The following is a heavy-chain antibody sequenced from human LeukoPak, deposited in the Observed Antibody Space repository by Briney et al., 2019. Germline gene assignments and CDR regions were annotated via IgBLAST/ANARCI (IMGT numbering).Heavy chain of an antibody. CDR1: GFTFRSYE. Sequence: GGSLRLSCAASGFTFRSYEMHWVRQAPGKGLGWVSYISTSGGTIYYADSVKGRFTISRDNARNSLYLQMNSLRAEDTAVYYCARAFSIDCWGQGTLVTVSS. V-gene: IGHV3-48*03. D-gene: IGHD3-3*02. J-gene: IGHJ4*02. CDR3: ARAFSIDC. CDR2: ISTSGGTI.